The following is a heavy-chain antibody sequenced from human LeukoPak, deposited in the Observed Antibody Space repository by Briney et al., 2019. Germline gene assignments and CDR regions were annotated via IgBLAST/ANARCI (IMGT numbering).Heavy chain of an antibody. Sequence: GGSLRLSCAASGFTFSNYNMNWVRQTPGKGLEWVSSISSSSSYIYYADSVKGRFTISRDNAKNSLYLQTNSLRAEDTAVYYCARDYYDILTGYLTPDYWGQGTLVTVSS. D-gene: IGHD3-9*01. V-gene: IGHV3-21*01. CDR1: GFTFSNYN. J-gene: IGHJ4*02. CDR2: ISSSSSYI. CDR3: ARDYYDILTGYLTPDY.